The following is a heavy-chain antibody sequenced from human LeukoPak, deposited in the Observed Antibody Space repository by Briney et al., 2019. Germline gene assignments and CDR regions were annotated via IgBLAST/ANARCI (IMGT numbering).Heavy chain of an antibody. CDR3: ARAPYYYDSSGSPGDYYYYYYGMDV. CDR1: GFTPSDYY. D-gene: IGHD3-22*01. Sequence: PGGSLRLSCAASGFTPSDYYMSWIRQAPGKGLEWVSYISSSGSTIYYADSVKGRFTISRDNAKNSLYLQMNSLRAEDTAVYYCARAPYYYDSSGSPGDYYYYYYGMDVWGQGTTATVSS. CDR2: ISSSGSTI. V-gene: IGHV3-11*01. J-gene: IGHJ6*02.